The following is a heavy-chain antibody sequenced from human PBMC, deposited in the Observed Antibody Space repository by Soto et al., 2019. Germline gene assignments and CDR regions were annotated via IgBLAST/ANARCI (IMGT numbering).Heavy chain of an antibody. CDR1: GFSFSYYY. V-gene: IGHV3-15*07. D-gene: IGHD2-2*01. Sequence: PGGSLRLSCAASGFSFSYYYINWVRQAPGKGLEWVGRIKSKTDGGTTDYAAPVKGRFTISRDDSKNTLYLQMNSLKTEDTAVYYCTTVSSPSFLRLYCISTSCSPKNWFDPWGQGTLVTVSS. J-gene: IGHJ5*02. CDR3: TTVSSPSFLRLYCISTSCSPKNWFDP. CDR2: IKSKTDGGTT.